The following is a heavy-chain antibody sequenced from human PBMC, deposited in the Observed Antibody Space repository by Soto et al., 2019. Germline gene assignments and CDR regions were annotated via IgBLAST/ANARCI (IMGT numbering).Heavy chain of an antibody. CDR3: ARGEPYGDFAY. CDR1: GVSISSGGYY. CDR2: IYYNGNT. V-gene: IGHV4-31*03. D-gene: IGHD3-16*01. J-gene: IGHJ4*02. Sequence: SETLSLTCNVSGVSISSGGYYWSWIRQHPGKGLEWIGYIYYNGNTYYNPSLESRTTISRDTSKNQFSLKVTSVSAADTAVYYCARGEPYGDFAYWGQGTLVTASS.